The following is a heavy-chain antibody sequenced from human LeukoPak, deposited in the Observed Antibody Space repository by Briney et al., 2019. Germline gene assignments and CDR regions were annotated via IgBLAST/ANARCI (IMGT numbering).Heavy chain of an antibody. Sequence: ASVKVSCKASGYTFTGYYMHWVRQAPGQGLEWMGWINPNSGGTNYAQKFQGRITMTRDTSISTAYMELSRLRSDDTAVYYCARGFSYYYFYYYVDVWGKGTTVTISS. D-gene: IGHD3-10*01. CDR2: INPNSGGT. V-gene: IGHV1-2*02. CDR1: GYTFTGYY. J-gene: IGHJ6*03. CDR3: ARGFSYYYFYYYVDV.